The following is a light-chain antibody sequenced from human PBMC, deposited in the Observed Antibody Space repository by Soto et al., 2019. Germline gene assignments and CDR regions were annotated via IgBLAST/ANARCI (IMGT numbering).Light chain of an antibody. CDR1: QTVSSGF. Sequence: EIVLTQSPGTLSLSPGERATLSYRASQTVSSGFLAWYQQKPGQAPRLLIYGATSRATGIPDRFSGSGSGADFTLTISRLEPEDFAVYYCQQYGSSPPYTFGQGTKLDIK. V-gene: IGKV3-20*01. J-gene: IGKJ2*01. CDR3: QQYGSSPPYT. CDR2: GAT.